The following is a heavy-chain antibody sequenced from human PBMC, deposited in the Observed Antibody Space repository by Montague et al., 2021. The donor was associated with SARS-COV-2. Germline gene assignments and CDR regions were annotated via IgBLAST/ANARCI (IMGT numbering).Heavy chain of an antibody. CDR3: AREARGTCSAA. V-gene: IGHV4-59*01. Sequence: SETLSLTCTVSGGSISNSYWSWIRQPPGKGLEWIGYIYYSGSTNYNPSLKSRVTISVDTSKNQFSLKLSSVTAADTAVYYCAREARGTCSAAWGKGTLV. D-gene: IGHD3-16*01. CDR1: GGSISNSY. J-gene: IGHJ5*02. CDR2: IYYSGST.